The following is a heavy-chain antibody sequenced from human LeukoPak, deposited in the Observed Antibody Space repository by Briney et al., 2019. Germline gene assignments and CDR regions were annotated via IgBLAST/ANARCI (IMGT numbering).Heavy chain of an antibody. CDR1: GFTFSDYW. D-gene: IGHD6-13*01. V-gene: IGHV3-74*01. CDR2: ISSDGSST. Sequence: GGSLRLSCAASGFTFSDYWIHWIRQAPGRGLVWVSRISSDGSSTNYADSVKGRFTIFRDNAKNALYLQLNSLRAEDTAVYYCARAMSGTRFDYWGQGTLVTVSS. CDR3: ARAMSGTRFDY. J-gene: IGHJ4*02.